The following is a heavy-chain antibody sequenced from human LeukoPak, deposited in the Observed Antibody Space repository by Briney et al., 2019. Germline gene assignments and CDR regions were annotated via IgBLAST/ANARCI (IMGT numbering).Heavy chain of an antibody. CDR2: ISYSINYI. V-gene: IGHV3-21*01. J-gene: IGHJ4*02. CDR3: ARESSGDTGGLEY. CDR1: TFTFSSYT. Sequence: PGGCLRLSCAASTFTFSSYTMNWVRQAPGKGLEWGSSISYSINYIYYADSVRGRFTISRDNAENSLFLQMSSLRAEDTAVYYCARESSGDTGGLEYWGQGTLVTVSS. D-gene: IGHD2-8*02.